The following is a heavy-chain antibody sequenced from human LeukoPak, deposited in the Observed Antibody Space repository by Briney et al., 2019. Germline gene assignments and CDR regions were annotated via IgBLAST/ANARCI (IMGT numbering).Heavy chain of an antibody. Sequence: GGSLRLSCAASSFTFRSYDMTWVRQAPGKGLEWVSGISGSAGSKDYADSVKGRFTISRDNSKNTLYLQMSSLRADDMGVYYCDIASGAYAYLFDYWGRGTLVTVSS. CDR2: ISGSAGSK. D-gene: IGHD2-15*01. CDR1: SFTFRSYD. CDR3: DIASGAYAYLFDY. V-gene: IGHV3-23*01. J-gene: IGHJ4*02.